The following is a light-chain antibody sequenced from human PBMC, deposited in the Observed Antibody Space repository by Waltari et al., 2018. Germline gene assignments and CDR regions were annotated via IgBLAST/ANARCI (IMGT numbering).Light chain of an antibody. CDR1: SRDVGGYQY. CDR2: DVS. CDR3: CSFAGSYTYV. V-gene: IGLV2-11*01. J-gene: IGLJ1*01. Sequence: QSALTQSRSVSGSPGQSVTISCTGTSRDVGGYQYVSWFQQHPGKVPKLLIYDVSERPSDVPDLFSGSRSANTASLTISGLQTEDEADYYCCSFAGSYTYVFGTGTRVTVL.